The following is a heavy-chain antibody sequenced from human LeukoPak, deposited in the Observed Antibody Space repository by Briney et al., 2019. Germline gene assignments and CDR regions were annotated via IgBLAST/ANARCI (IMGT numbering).Heavy chain of an antibody. J-gene: IGHJ4*02. CDR3: ARDLVLSRSVGASEKVDY. CDR1: GFTFSSYS. D-gene: IGHD1-26*01. Sequence: GGSLRLSCAASGFTFSSYSMNWVRQAPGKGLEWVSSISTSGGYIYYADSVKGRFTISRDNAKNSLYLQMDSLRAEDTAVYYCARDLVLSRSVGASEKVDYWGQGTLVTVSS. CDR2: ISTSGGYI. V-gene: IGHV3-21*01.